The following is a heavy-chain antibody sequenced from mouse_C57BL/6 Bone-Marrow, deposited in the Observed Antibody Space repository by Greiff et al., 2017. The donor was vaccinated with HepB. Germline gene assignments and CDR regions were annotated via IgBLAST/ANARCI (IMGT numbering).Heavy chain of an antibody. D-gene: IGHD1-1*01. CDR1: GFNIKDDY. Sequence: EVQLQQSGAELVRPGASVKLSCTASGFNIKDDYMHWVKQRPEQGLEWIGWIDPENGDTEYASKFQGKATITADTSSNTAYLQLSSLTSEDTAVYYCTTLLYYYFGYWGQGTTLTVSS. CDR3: TTLLYYYFGY. J-gene: IGHJ2*01. CDR2: IDPENGDT. V-gene: IGHV14-4*01.